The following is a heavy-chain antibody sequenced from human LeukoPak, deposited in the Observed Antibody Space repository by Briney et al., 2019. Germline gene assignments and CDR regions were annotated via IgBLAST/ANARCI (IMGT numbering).Heavy chain of an antibody. V-gene: IGHV3-30*02. CDR1: GFTFSIYG. CDR3: ASRGITGTTSYNYFDP. Sequence: GGSLRLSCAASGFTFSIYGMHWVRQAPGTGLEWVAFIWFDGSNKYYADSVKGRFTISRDNSKNTLYLQMNSLRAEDTAVYYCASRGITGTTSYNYFDPWGQGTLVTVSS. CDR2: IWFDGSNK. J-gene: IGHJ5*02. D-gene: IGHD1-7*01.